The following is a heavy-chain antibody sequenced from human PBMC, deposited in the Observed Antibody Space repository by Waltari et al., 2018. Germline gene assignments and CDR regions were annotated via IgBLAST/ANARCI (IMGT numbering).Heavy chain of an antibody. D-gene: IGHD3-16*01. CDR2: VYSSGDA. V-gene: IGHV4-39*02. CDR3: ARTRGIRSTFDI. Sequence: QLQLQESGPGQVKPSETLSLTCFVSGGSITPINNYWAWVRQSPGRGLGWIGSVYSSGDALYNPSLRSRVSMSVDTSDNHFSLTLKSVSPSDTAVYYCARTRGIRSTFDIWGQGTLLSVSS. CDR1: GGSITPINNY. J-gene: IGHJ3*02.